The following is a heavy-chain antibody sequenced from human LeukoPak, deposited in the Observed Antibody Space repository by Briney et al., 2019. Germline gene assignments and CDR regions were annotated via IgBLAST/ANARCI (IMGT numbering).Heavy chain of an antibody. CDR3: AKARGYCSGGSCYSGFDY. CDR1: RFTFSGYA. Sequence: GSLRLSCAASRFTFSGYAMSWVRQAPGKGLEWVSTITGSGDTTYYADSVKGRFTISRDNSKNTLYLQMNSLRAEDTAIYYCAKARGYCSGGSCYSGFDYWGQGTLVTVSS. CDR2: ITGSGDTT. D-gene: IGHD2-15*01. V-gene: IGHV3-23*01. J-gene: IGHJ4*02.